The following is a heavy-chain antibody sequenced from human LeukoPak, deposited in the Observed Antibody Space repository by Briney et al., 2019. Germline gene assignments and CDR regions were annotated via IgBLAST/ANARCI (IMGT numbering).Heavy chain of an antibody. J-gene: IGHJ4*02. CDR2: ISTNNGNT. Sequence: ASVKVSCKASGYTFTSYGISWVRQAPGQGLEWMGWISTNNGNTNSAQKFQGRVTMTTDTSTSTAYMELRSLRSDDTAVYYCARTCSSAGCYMIYWGQGTLVTVSS. CDR1: GYTFTSYG. D-gene: IGHD2-2*02. CDR3: ARTCSSAGCYMIY. V-gene: IGHV1-18*01.